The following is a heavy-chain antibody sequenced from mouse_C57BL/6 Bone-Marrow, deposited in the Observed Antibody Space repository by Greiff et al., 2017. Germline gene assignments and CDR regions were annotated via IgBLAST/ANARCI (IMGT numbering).Heavy chain of an antibody. V-gene: IGHV14-1*01. Sequence: VQLKESGAELVRPGASVKLSCTASGFTIKDYYMHWVKQRPEQGLEWIGRIDPEDGDTEYAPKFQGKATMTADTASHTAYLQLSSLNSEDTAVYYCTTAALDYWGQGTSVTVSA. J-gene: IGHJ4*01. CDR2: IDPEDGDT. CDR3: TTAALDY. CDR1: GFTIKDYY.